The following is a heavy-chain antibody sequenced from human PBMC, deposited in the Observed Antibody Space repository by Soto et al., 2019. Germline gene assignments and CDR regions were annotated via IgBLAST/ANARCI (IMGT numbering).Heavy chain of an antibody. Sequence: QVQLVQSGAEVKKPGSSVKVSCKASGGTFSSYAISWVRQAPGQGLEWMGGIIPIFGTANYAQKFQGRVTITADESTSTAYMELSILRSEDTAVYYCARVGGTYYYDSSGPGADYWGQGTLVTVSS. CDR1: GGTFSSYA. CDR3: ARVGGTYYYDSSGPGADY. J-gene: IGHJ4*02. V-gene: IGHV1-69*12. D-gene: IGHD3-22*01. CDR2: IIPIFGTA.